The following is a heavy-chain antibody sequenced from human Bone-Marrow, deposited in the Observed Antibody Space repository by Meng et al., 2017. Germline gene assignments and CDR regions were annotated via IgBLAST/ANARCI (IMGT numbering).Heavy chain of an antibody. V-gene: IGHV1-2*06. Sequence: VQSWTEVKKPGATVKVPCTPSRYHFPDYYLHWVRRAPGQGLEWMGRINPKSGDTHYAQKFQARVTMTGDTSISTAYMELSGLRSDDTAMYYCARDEDISAAGKLFGDYWGQGTLVTVSS. CDR2: INPKSGDT. CDR3: ARDEDISAAGKLFGDY. D-gene: IGHD6-25*01. J-gene: IGHJ4*02. CDR1: RYHFPDYY.